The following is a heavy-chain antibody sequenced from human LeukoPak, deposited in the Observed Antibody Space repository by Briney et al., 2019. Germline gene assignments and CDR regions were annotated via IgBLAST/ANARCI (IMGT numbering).Heavy chain of an antibody. J-gene: IGHJ6*03. CDR2: INWNGGST. Sequence: PGGSLRLSCAASGFTFDDYGMSWVRQAPGKGLEWVSGINWNGGSTGYADSVKGRFTISRDNAKNSLYLQMNSLRAEDTALYYCARDPLIRSTYYYYMDVWGKGTTVTVSS. D-gene: IGHD3-3*01. CDR3: ARDPLIRSTYYYYMDV. V-gene: IGHV3-20*04. CDR1: GFTFDDYG.